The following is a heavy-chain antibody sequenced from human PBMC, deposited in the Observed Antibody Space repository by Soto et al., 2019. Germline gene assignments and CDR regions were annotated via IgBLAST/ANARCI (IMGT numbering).Heavy chain of an antibody. Sequence: PGGSLRLSCAASGFTFSSYSMNWFRQAPGKGLEWVSSISSSSSYIYYADSVKGRFTISRDNAKNSLYLQMNSLRAEDTAVYYCAREPGYSSSWSLNWFDPWGQGTLVTVSS. D-gene: IGHD6-13*01. V-gene: IGHV3-21*01. CDR3: AREPGYSSSWSLNWFDP. CDR2: ISSSSSYI. CDR1: GFTFSSYS. J-gene: IGHJ5*02.